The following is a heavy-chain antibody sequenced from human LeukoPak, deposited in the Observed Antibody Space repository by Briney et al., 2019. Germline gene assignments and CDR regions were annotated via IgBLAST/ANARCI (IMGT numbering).Heavy chain of an antibody. CDR2: ISGSGGST. J-gene: IGHJ4*02. V-gene: IGHV3-23*01. D-gene: IGHD5-12*01. Sequence: GGSLRLSCAASGFTFSSYAMSWVRQAPGKGLEWVSAISGSGGSTYYADSVKGRFTISRDNSKNTLYLQMNSLRAKDTAVYYCAKESGYSGYEGTDYWGQGTLVTVSS. CDR1: GFTFSSYA. CDR3: AKESGYSGYEGTDY.